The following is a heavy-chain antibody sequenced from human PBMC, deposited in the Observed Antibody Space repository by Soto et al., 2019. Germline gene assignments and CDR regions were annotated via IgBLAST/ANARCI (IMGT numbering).Heavy chain of an antibody. V-gene: IGHV3-23*01. Sequence: GGSLRLSCAASGFTFSSYAMSWVRQAPGKGLEWVSAISGSGGSTYYADSVKGRFTISRDNSKNTLYLQMNSLRAEDTAVYYCAKDGIYGDYEDGYYYGMDVWGQGTTVTVSS. D-gene: IGHD4-17*01. J-gene: IGHJ6*02. CDR2: ISGSGGST. CDR3: AKDGIYGDYEDGYYYGMDV. CDR1: GFTFSSYA.